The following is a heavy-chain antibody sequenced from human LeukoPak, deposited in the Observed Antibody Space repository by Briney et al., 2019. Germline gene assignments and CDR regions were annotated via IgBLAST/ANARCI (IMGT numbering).Heavy chain of an antibody. CDR2: MNPNSGNT. J-gene: IGHJ4*02. CDR1: RYTFTSYD. CDR3: ARAPPYYHGSGSRDDY. Sequence: ASVKVSCKASRYTFTSYDINWVRQATGQGLEWMGWMNPNSGNTGYAQKFQGRVTMTRNTSISTAYMELSSLRSEDTAVYYCARAPPYYHGSGSRDDYWGQGTLVTVSS. V-gene: IGHV1-8*01. D-gene: IGHD3-10*01.